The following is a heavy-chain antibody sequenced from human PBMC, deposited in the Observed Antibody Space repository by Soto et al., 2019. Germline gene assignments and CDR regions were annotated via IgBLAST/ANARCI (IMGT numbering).Heavy chain of an antibody. J-gene: IGHJ5*02. D-gene: IGHD1-26*01. Sequence: SETLSLTCTVSGGSISSYYWSWIRQPPGKGLEWIGYIYYSRSTNYNPSIKSRITITVDTSKNQFSLKLSSVTAADTAVYYCARDYSPEPTADNWFDPWGQGTLVTVSS. V-gene: IGHV4-59*01. CDR1: GGSISSYY. CDR2: IYYSRST. CDR3: ARDYSPEPTADNWFDP.